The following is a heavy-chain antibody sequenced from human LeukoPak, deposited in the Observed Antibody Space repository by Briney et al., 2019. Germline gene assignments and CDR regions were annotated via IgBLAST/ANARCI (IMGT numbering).Heavy chain of an antibody. Sequence: PGGSLRLSCAASGFTFSTYWMSWVRQAPGKGLEWVANVKEDGNEKYYGDSVKGRFTISRDNAKNSLYLQMNSLRAEDTAVYYCARDSSGYQWGQGTLVTVSS. CDR1: GFTFSTYW. V-gene: IGHV3-7*01. CDR3: ARDSSGYQ. D-gene: IGHD3-22*01. J-gene: IGHJ4*02. CDR2: VKEDGNEK.